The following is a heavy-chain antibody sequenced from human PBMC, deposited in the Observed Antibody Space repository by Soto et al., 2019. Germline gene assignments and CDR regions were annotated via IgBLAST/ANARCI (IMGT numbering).Heavy chain of an antibody. D-gene: IGHD6-19*01. Sequence: PGGSLRLSCAASGFTFRTYCMSWVRQAPGKGLEWVSAISDRGEQTYYTDSVKGRFTISRDNSRNILHLQMNSLRAEDTAIYYCVKDRSTSDWYGYFDGWGQGTLVTVSS. V-gene: IGHV3-23*01. CDR1: GFTFRTYC. CDR3: VKDRSTSDWYGYFDG. CDR2: ISDRGEQT. J-gene: IGHJ4*02.